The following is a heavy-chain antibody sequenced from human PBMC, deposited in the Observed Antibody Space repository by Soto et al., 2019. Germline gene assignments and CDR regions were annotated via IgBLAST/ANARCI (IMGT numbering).Heavy chain of an antibody. D-gene: IGHD3-10*01. J-gene: IGHJ4*02. CDR3: ARDPFPKSRSYPGY. CDR1: GFTFSDFG. CDR2: TSHDGSRK. Sequence: GGSLRLSCVGSGFTFSDFGMHWVRQAPGKGLEWVTLTSHDGSRKYYLDSVTGRFTISRDNSKNTLYLQMNNLRPEDAGLYYCARDPFPKSRSYPGYWGQGTLVTVSS. V-gene: IGHV3-30*03.